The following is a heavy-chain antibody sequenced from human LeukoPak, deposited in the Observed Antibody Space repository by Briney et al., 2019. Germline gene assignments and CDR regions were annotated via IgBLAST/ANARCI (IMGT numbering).Heavy chain of an antibody. V-gene: IGHV1-18*01. Sequence: GASVKVSCKASGYTFTSYGISWVRQAPGQGLEWMGWISAYNGNTNYAQKLQGRVTMTTDTSTSTAYMELRSPRSDDTAVYYCAREPPLLRYYYYYYMDVWGKGTTVTVSS. J-gene: IGHJ6*03. D-gene: IGHD3-22*01. CDR3: AREPPLLRYYYYYYMDV. CDR2: ISAYNGNT. CDR1: GYTFTSYG.